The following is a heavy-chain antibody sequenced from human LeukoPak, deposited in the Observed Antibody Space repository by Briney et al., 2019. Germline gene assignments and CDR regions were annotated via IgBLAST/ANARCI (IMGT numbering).Heavy chain of an antibody. CDR1: GYTFTGYY. CDR3: ARDRDDSSGYYRETLFDY. V-gene: IGHV1-2*02. D-gene: IGHD3-22*01. J-gene: IGHJ4*02. CDR2: INPNSGGT. Sequence: ASVKVSCKASGYTFTGYYMHWVRQAPGQGLEWMGWINPNSGGTNYAQKFQGRVTMTRDTSISTAHMELSRLRSDDTAVYYCARDRDDSSGYYRETLFDYWGQGTLVTVSS.